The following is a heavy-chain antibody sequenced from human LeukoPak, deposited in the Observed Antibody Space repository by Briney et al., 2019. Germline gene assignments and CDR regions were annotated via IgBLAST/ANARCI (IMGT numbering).Heavy chain of an antibody. CDR2: ISSSSSSI. J-gene: IGHJ4*02. V-gene: IGHV3-48*01. CDR1: GFTFSSYG. D-gene: IGHD3-10*01. Sequence: GGSLRLSCAASGFTFSSYGMNWVRQAPWKGLEWVSYISSSSSSIYYADSVKGRFTISRDNAKNSLYLQMNSLRAEDTAVYYCARDSYGSGRRIDDYWGQGTLVTVSS. CDR3: ARDSYGSGRRIDDY.